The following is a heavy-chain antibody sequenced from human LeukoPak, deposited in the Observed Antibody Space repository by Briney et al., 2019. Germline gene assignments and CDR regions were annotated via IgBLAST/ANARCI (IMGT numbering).Heavy chain of an antibody. Sequence: PGGSLRLSCAASGMTFSNHWMHWVRHAPGKGLVWVSLIKTDGRTTIYADSVKGRFTISRDDGKSTLYLQMNSLRAEDTAIYYCTTGPGFGYEWWGQGTVVTVS. CDR2: IKTDGRTT. J-gene: IGHJ4*02. V-gene: IGHV3-74*01. CDR3: TTGPGFGYEW. CDR1: GMTFSNHW. D-gene: IGHD3-22*01.